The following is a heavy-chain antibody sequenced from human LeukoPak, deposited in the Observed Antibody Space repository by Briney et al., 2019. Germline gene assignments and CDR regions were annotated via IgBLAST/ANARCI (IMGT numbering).Heavy chain of an antibody. Sequence: PGGSLRLSCAASGFTFSNSAMNWVRQVAGKGLEWVSSTDYDSSHIYYAASVRGRFTISRDNARNSVYLQMNSLRVEDTAVYYCARDPLRYLRVGHYDYWGQGTLVAVSS. D-gene: IGHD3-9*01. CDR1: GFTFSNSA. CDR3: ARDPLRYLRVGHYDY. J-gene: IGHJ4*02. V-gene: IGHV3-21*01. CDR2: TDYDSSHI.